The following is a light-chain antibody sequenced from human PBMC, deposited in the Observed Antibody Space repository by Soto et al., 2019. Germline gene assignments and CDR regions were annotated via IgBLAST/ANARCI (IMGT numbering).Light chain of an antibody. V-gene: IGKV1-9*01. Sequence: DIPLTQSPSFLSASVGDRVTITCRASQGISSYLAWYQQKPGKAPKLLIYVASTLQSGVPSRFSGSGSGTEFTLTISSLQPEDFATYYCQQLNTYPRTFGQGTKLEIK. CDR1: QGISSY. CDR2: VAS. CDR3: QQLNTYPRT. J-gene: IGKJ2*01.